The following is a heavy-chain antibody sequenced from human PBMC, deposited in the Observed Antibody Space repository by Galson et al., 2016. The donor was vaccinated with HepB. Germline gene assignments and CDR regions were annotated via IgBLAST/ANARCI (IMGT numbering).Heavy chain of an antibody. Sequence: SLRLSCAASGFIFSGSGMHWVRQAPGKGLEWLAVIWYDGCQKYYIDSGKGRFTISRDNSKNMLYLEMHNLRDEDTAVYYCARDSGYNHFDYWGQGTLVTVSS. D-gene: IGHD1-1*01. CDR1: GFIFSGSG. CDR2: IWYDGCQK. CDR3: ARDSGYNHFDY. V-gene: IGHV3-33*01. J-gene: IGHJ4*02.